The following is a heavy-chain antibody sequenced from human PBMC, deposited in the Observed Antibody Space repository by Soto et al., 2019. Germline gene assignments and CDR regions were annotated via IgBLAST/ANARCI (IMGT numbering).Heavy chain of an antibody. D-gene: IGHD5-18*01. CDR1: GGSISNYY. V-gene: IGHV4-59*01. J-gene: IGHJ4*02. CDR3: ARDHPHSYGIYYFDY. Sequence: PSETLSLTCTVSGGSISNYYWSWIRQPPGKGLEWIGYIYSSGSTNYNPSLKSRVTISADTSKNQVSLKLTSVTAADTAVYYCARDHPHSYGIYYFDYWGQETLVTVSS. CDR2: IYSSGST.